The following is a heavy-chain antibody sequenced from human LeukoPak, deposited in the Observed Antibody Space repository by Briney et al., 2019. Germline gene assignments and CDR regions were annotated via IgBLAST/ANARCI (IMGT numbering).Heavy chain of an antibody. V-gene: IGHV4-4*07. CDR1: GGSISNYY. Sequence: SSETLSLTCTVSGGSISNYYWSWIRQPAGKGLEWIGRIYTRGSTKYNPSLKSRVTMSVDTSKSQFSLKLSSVTAADTAVYYCARGSRLNYYYYYMDVWGKGTTVTVSS. J-gene: IGHJ6*03. CDR2: IYTRGST. CDR3: ARGSRLNYYYYYMDV.